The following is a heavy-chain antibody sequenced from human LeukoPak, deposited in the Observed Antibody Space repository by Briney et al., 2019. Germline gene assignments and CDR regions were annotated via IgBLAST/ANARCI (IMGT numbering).Heavy chain of an antibody. J-gene: IGHJ4*02. V-gene: IGHV4-59*01. CDR1: GGSISSYY. D-gene: IGHD3-9*01. Sequence: PSETLSLTCTVSGGSISSYYWSWIRQPPGKGLEWIGYIYYSGSTNYNPSLKSRVTISVDTSKNQFSLKLSSVTAADTAVYYCARAGFHYDILTGYYPGYYFDYWGQGTLVTVSS. CDR2: IYYSGST. CDR3: ARAGFHYDILTGYYPGYYFDY.